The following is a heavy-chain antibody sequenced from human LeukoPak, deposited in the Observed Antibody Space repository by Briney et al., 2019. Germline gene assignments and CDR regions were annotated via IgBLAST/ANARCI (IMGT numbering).Heavy chain of an antibody. Sequence: AGGSLRLSCAAPGLTFRDFYMSWIRQAPGRGLEYISYITNSGSSIYYAASVKGRFTISRDNAKNSLYLQMSNLRAEDTAIYYCAGRTFGGESPAFDYWGQGTLVTVSS. CDR3: AGRTFGGESPAFDY. J-gene: IGHJ4*02. V-gene: IGHV3-11*01. CDR1: GLTFRDFY. D-gene: IGHD2-21*01. CDR2: ITNSGSSI.